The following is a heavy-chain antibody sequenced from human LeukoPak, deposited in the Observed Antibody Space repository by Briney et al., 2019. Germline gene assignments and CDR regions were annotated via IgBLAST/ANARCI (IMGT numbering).Heavy chain of an antibody. CDR3: ARRGDYSSPSEGSLDY. V-gene: IGHV5-51*01. CDR1: GYSFTRFW. D-gene: IGHD6-6*01. J-gene: IGHJ4*02. CDR2: IYPGDSDT. Sequence: HGESLKISCKGSGYSFTRFWIGWVRQMPGKGLEWLGIIYPGDSDTRYSPSFQGQVTISADKSINSAYLQWSSLKAADSAMYYCARRGDYSSPSEGSLDYWGQGTLVSVSS.